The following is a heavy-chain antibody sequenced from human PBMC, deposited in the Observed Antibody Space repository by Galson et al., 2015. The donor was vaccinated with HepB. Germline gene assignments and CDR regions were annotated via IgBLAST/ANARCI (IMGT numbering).Heavy chain of an antibody. V-gene: IGHV4-39*01. Sequence: LSLTCTVSGGSISSSSYYWGWIRQPPGKGLEWIGSIYYSGSTYYNPSLKSRVTISVDTSKNQFSLKLSSVTAADTAVYYCARQAAASPPPHVDYWGQGTLVTVSS. CDR2: IYYSGST. CDR3: ARQAAASPPPHVDY. CDR1: GGSISSSSYY. J-gene: IGHJ4*02. D-gene: IGHD6-13*01.